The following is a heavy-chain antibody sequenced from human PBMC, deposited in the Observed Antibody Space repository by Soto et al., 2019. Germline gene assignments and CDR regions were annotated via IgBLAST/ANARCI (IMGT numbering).Heavy chain of an antibody. CDR2: INRSGST. V-gene: IGHV4-34*01. CDR3: ARAVIAPPNYVVP. D-gene: IGHD4-4*01. J-gene: IGHJ5*02. CDR1: GGSFSCDY. Sequence: SETLSHTCVVYGGSFSCDYWSWIRQPPGKGLEGIGEINRSGSTNYNPSLKSRVTISVDTSKNQFSLKLSSVTAADTAVYYCARAVIAPPNYVVPCGQRTLVTVSS.